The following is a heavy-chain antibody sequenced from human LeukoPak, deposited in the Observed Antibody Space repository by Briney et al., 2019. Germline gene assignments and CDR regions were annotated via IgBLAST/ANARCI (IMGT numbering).Heavy chain of an antibody. V-gene: IGHV3-53*01. D-gene: IGHD3-10*01. Sequence: GSLRLSCAASGFTVSSNYMSWVRQAPGKGLEWVSVIYSGGSTYYADSVKGRFTISRDNSKNTLYLQMNSLRAEDTAVYYCARGGRITMVRGVIMSRPYYYFDYWGQGTLVTVSS. CDR1: GFTVSSNY. CDR3: ARGGRITMVRGVIMSRPYYYFDY. CDR2: IYSGGST. J-gene: IGHJ4*02.